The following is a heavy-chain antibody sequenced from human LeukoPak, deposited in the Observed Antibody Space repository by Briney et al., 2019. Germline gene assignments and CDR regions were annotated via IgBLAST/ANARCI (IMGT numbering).Heavy chain of an antibody. D-gene: IGHD2-8*01. Sequence: GGSLRLSCAASGFTFNNYWIHWVRQVPGKGLVWVSRINNDGSSASYVDSVKGRFTISRDNAKNTLYLQMNNLRAEDTAVYYCAREDCTIGAVCSSLLDHWGRGTLVTVSS. CDR2: INNDGSSA. CDR3: AREDCTIGAVCSSLLDH. CDR1: GFTFNNYW. J-gene: IGHJ4*02. V-gene: IGHV3-74*01.